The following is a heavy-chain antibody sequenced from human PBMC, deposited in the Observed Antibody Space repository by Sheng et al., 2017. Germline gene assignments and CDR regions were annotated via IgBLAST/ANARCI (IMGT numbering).Heavy chain of an antibody. CDR2: IWFDGSNK. Sequence: QVQLVESGGGVVQPGRSLRLSCAASGFTFSSYGMHWVRQAPGKGLEWVAVIWFDGSNKYYAESVKGRFTISRDNSKDTVYLQMNSLRAEDTAVYYCARDFGYSYGFFDYWGQGTLVTV. D-gene: IGHD5-18*01. J-gene: IGHJ4*02. CDR1: GFTFSSYG. CDR3: ARDFGYSYGFFDY. V-gene: IGHV3-33*01.